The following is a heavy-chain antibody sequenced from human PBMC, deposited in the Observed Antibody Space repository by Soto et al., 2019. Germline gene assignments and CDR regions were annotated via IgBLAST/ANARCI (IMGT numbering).Heavy chain of an antibody. CDR1: GFTFSSYA. Sequence: PGGSLRLSCAASGFTFSSYAMSWVRQAPGKGLEWVSAISGSGGSTYYADSVKGRFTISRDNSKNTLYLQMNSLRAEDTAVYYCAKDPSDVDTAMVTLADYWGQGTLVTVSS. CDR3: AKDPSDVDTAMVTLADY. CDR2: ISGSGGST. D-gene: IGHD5-18*01. V-gene: IGHV3-23*01. J-gene: IGHJ4*02.